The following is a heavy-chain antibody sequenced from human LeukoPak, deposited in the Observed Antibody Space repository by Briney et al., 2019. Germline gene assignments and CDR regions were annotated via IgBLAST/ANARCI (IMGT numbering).Heavy chain of an antibody. CDR3: ARAGTEWLQPGANGGYYFDY. Sequence: GGSLRLSCVASGFSFSSYWMSWVRQAPRKGLEWVGNTNQDGRAKNYVDSVRGRFTISRDNAENSLYLQMNSLRAEDTAVYYCARAGTEWLQPGANGGYYFDYWGQGTLVTVSS. CDR2: TNQDGRAK. V-gene: IGHV3-7*01. J-gene: IGHJ4*02. D-gene: IGHD5-12*01. CDR1: GFSFSSYW.